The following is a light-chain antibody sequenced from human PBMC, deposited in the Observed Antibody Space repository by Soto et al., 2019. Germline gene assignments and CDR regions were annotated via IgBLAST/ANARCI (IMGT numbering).Light chain of an antibody. CDR1: QGIGDT. CDR2: DTS. V-gene: IGKV3-15*01. Sequence: EVVMMQSPSTLFVSPGEGATLSCRASQGIGDTLAWYQHKPGQTPRLLIYDTSTRATGVPTRFSGSRSGAEFTLTINSLQSEDFAVYYCQQYNNWPQTFGQGTEVDIK. J-gene: IGKJ1*01. CDR3: QQYNNWPQT.